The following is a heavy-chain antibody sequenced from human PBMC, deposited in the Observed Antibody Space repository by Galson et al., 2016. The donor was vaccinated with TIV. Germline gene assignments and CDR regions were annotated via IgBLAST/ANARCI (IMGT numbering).Heavy chain of an antibody. V-gene: IGHV1-18*01. Sequence: QSGAEVKKPGASVRISCKASGYTFISYGINWVRQAPGHGLEWMGWISAYHGGTNLAQNFHGGVRRTTEKSTTTAYLALRNLISDDTAVYFFARDNLDSDGYSRGDSFHVWGQGTMVTVSS. CDR2: ISAYHGGT. J-gene: IGHJ3*01. CDR1: GYTFISYG. CDR3: ARDNLDSDGYSRGDSFHV. D-gene: IGHD3-22*01.